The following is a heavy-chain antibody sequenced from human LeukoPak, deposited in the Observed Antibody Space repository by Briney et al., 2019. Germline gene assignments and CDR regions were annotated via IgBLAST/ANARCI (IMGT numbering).Heavy chain of an antibody. Sequence: ASETLSLTCTVSAGSFNFYFWQWIRQPPGKGLDWVGEIDNRGSTHYNTSLRSGVTISVDTSRNQFSLELTSVTAADTAVYFCARDSHSGFQWGQGTLVTVSS. CDR3: ARDSHSGFQ. J-gene: IGHJ4*02. CDR1: AGSFNFYF. V-gene: IGHV4-34*01. CDR2: IDNRGST. D-gene: IGHD3-10*01.